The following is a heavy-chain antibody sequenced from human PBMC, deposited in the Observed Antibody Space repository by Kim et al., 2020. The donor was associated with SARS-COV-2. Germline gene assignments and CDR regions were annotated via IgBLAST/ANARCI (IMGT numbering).Heavy chain of an antibody. Sequence: GGSLRLSCAASGFTFSSYSMNWVRQAPGKGLEWVSSITSSSSFRYYADSVKGRFTISRDNAKTSLYLQMNSLRAEDTAVYYCARAGAGSDAFDIWGQGTMVTVSS. D-gene: IGHD6-19*01. CDR2: ITSSSSFR. J-gene: IGHJ3*02. CDR1: GFTFSSYS. CDR3: ARAGAGSDAFDI. V-gene: IGHV3-21*01.